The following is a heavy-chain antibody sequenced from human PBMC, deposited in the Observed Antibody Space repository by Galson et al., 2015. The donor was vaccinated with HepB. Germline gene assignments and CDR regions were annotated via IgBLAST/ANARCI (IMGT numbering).Heavy chain of an antibody. Sequence: SVKVSCKASGGTFSGYAISWVRQAPGQGLEWMGGINPIFGTANYAQKFQGRVTITADESTSTAYMELSSLRSEDTAVYYCAREYYYDSSGYALWYFDLWGRGTLVTVSS. CDR1: GGTFSGYA. D-gene: IGHD3-22*01. V-gene: IGHV1-69*13. J-gene: IGHJ2*01. CDR2: INPIFGTA. CDR3: AREYYYDSSGYALWYFDL.